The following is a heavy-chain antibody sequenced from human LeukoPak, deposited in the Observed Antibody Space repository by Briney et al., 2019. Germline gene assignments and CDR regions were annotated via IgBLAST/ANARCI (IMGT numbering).Heavy chain of an antibody. Sequence: GASVKVSCEASGYTFTSYYIHWVRQAPGQGLEWMGIINPSGGTTVYAQNFQGRVIMTRDTSTSTVHMDLSSLRSEGAAVYYCAREPRPVGATSFGYYFDYWGQGTLVTVSS. CDR2: INPSGGTT. CDR1: GYTFTSYY. V-gene: IGHV1-46*01. D-gene: IGHD1-26*01. J-gene: IGHJ4*02. CDR3: AREPRPVGATSFGYYFDY.